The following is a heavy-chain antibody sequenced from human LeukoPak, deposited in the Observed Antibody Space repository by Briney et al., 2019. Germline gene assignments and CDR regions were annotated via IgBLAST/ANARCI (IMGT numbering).Heavy chain of an antibody. V-gene: IGHV5-10-1*01. CDR3: ARLFNDYGDPDI. CDR1: GYRFTNYW. D-gene: IGHD4-17*01. J-gene: IGHJ3*02. Sequence: GESLRISFKGSGYRFTNYWISWVRQMPGKGLGWMGRIDPSDSYTNYSPSFQGHVTISADKSISTAYLQWSSLKASDTAMYYCARLFNDYGDPDIWGQGTMVTVSS. CDR2: IDPSDSYT.